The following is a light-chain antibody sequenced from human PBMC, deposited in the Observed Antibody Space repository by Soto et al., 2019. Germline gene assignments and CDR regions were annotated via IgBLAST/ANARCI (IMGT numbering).Light chain of an antibody. J-gene: IGLJ3*02. CDR1: SSNIGAGYD. V-gene: IGLV1-40*01. Sequence: QSVLTQPPSVSGAPGQRVTISCTGSSSNIGAGYDVHWYQQLPGTAPKLLIYGNSNRPSGVPDRFSGSKSGTSASLAITGVQAEEEADYYCQSYDSSLSGGVFGGGTKLTVL. CDR3: QSYDSSLSGGV. CDR2: GNS.